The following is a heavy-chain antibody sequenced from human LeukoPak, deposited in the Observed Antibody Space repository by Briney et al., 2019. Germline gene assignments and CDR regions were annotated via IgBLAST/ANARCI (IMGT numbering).Heavy chain of an antibody. Sequence: GASVKVSCKASGYTFINYGISWVRQAPGQGLEWMGWINPNSGGTNYAQKFQGRVTMTRDTSISTAYMELSRLRSDDTAVYYCARTTSGWYQALVGATSADYWGQGTLVTVSS. CDR3: ARTTSGWYQALVGATSADY. CDR2: INPNSGGT. CDR1: GYTFINYG. D-gene: IGHD1-26*01. V-gene: IGHV1-2*02. J-gene: IGHJ4*02.